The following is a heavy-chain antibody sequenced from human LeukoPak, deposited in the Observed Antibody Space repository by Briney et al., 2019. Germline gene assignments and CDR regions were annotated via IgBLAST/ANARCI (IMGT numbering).Heavy chain of an antibody. CDR3: ARDAANSIAARYDY. V-gene: IGHV3-53*01. Sequence: LTGGSLRLSCAASGFAVSSNYMSWVRQAPGKGLEWVSVVYSGDNTYYAASVRGRFTISRDNSKNTLYLRMNSLGPEDTAVYFCARDAANSIAARYDYWGQGTLVTVSS. J-gene: IGHJ4*02. CDR2: VYSGDNT. D-gene: IGHD6-6*01. CDR1: GFAVSSNY.